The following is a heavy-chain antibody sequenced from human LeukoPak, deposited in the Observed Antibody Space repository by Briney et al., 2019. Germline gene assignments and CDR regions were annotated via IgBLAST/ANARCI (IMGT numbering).Heavy chain of an antibody. D-gene: IGHD2-2*01. V-gene: IGHV3-11*06. Sequence: SVKGRFSISRDNAKNSLYLQMNSLRVEDTAVYYCTSRYCTTTNCYSLDNWGQGTMVTVSS. CDR3: TSRYCTTTNCYSLDN. J-gene: IGHJ3*02.